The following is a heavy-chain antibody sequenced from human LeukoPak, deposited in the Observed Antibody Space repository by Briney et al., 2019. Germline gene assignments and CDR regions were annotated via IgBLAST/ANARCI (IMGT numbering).Heavy chain of an antibody. CDR1: GGSISSYY. J-gene: IGHJ5*02. CDR3: ASLYGSGRRFDP. Sequence: SETLSLTCTVSGGSISSYYWRWIRQPPGKGLEWIGYIYYSGSTNSNPSLKSRVTISVNTSKNQLTLKLSSVTAADTAVYYCASLYGSGRRFDPWGQGTLVTVSS. D-gene: IGHD3-10*01. CDR2: IYYSGST. V-gene: IGHV4-59*01.